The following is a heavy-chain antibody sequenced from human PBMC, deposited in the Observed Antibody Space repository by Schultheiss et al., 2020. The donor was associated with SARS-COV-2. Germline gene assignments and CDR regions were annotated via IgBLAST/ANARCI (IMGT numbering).Heavy chain of an antibody. D-gene: IGHD2-15*01. CDR2: ISSSGSTI. J-gene: IGHJ5*02. CDR1: GFTFSSYE. CDR3: ARDLYCSGGNCSPS. V-gene: IGHV3-48*03. Sequence: GESLKISCAASGFTFSSYEMNWVRQAPGKGLEWVSYISSSGSTIYYADSVKGRFTISRDNAKNSLYLQMNSLRAEDTAVYYCARDLYCSGGNCSPSWGQGTLVTVSS.